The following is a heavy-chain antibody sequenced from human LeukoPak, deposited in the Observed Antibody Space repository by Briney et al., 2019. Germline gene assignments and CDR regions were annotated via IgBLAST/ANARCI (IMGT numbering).Heavy chain of an antibody. CDR2: IYHSGST. CDR3: ARDRPNKRAVAGHFDY. Sequence: PSETLSLTCTVSGDSISSSNCYWGWIRQPPGKGLEWIGSIYHSGSTNYNPSLKSRVTISVDASKNQFSLKLSSVTAADTAVYYCARDRPNKRAVAGHFDYWGQGTLVTVSS. D-gene: IGHD6-19*01. V-gene: IGHV4-39*07. J-gene: IGHJ4*02. CDR1: GDSISSSNCY.